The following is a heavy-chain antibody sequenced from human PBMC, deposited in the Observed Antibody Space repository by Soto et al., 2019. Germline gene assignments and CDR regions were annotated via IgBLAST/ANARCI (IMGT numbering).Heavy chain of an antibody. D-gene: IGHD3-16*01. V-gene: IGHV3-53*01. J-gene: IGHJ4*02. CDR2: SYSGGSI. Sequence: GSLRLSCAASGFAVSGNFTSWLRQAPGKGLEWVSVSYSGGSIYYADSVKGRFTISRDNSKNTLYFQMNSLRAEDTAVYYCANVAGQGVFDHCGLGTLVTVSS. CDR1: GFAVSGNF. CDR3: ANVAGQGVFDH.